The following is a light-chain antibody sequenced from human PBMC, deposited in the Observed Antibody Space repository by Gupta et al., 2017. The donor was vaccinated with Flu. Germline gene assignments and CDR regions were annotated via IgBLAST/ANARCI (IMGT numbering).Light chain of an antibody. CDR2: EIS. V-gene: IGLV2-23*02. CDR1: NSDVGNHNL. J-gene: IGLJ3*02. CDR3: CSYAGDNRVV. Sequence: TISCTGTNSDVGNHNLVSWYQQHPGKAPKLIIYEISKCPSDIPTRFSGSKSGITASLTISGLQPEDEADYYCCSYAGDNRVVFGGGTSLTVL.